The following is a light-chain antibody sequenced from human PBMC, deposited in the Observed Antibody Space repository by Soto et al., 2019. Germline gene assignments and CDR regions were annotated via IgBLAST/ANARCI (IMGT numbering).Light chain of an antibody. Sequence: EIVLTQSPATLSVSPGESVTLSCRASQTIYEKLAWYQQKPGQTPRLVIYDTSIRATGTPGSFSGSGSGTEFTLTISSLQSEDFAVYSCQQYHRWPLTFGGGTKVEIK. CDR1: QTIYEK. CDR3: QQYHRWPLT. CDR2: DTS. J-gene: IGKJ4*01. V-gene: IGKV3-15*01.